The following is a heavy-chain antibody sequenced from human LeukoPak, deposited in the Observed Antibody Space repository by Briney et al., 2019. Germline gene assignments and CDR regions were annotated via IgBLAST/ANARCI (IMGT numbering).Heavy chain of an antibody. D-gene: IGHD5-12*01. CDR2: IYTSGGT. J-gene: IGHJ4*02. V-gene: IGHV3-53*01. CDR1: GFTVSSSY. CDR3: ARGRGFSGYDGFDS. Sequence: GGSLRLSCAATGFTVSSSYMTWVRQAPGKGLEWVSAIYTSGGTYYIDSVKGRFTISRDNSENMVRLQLDSLRAEDTAIYYCARGRGFSGYDGFDSWGQGTLVTVSS.